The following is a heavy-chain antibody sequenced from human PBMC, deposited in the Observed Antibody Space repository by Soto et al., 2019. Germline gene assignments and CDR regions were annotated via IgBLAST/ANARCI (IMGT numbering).Heavy chain of an antibody. CDR3: ARGPLYYDYVWGSYRSGHRYNWFDP. J-gene: IGHJ5*02. CDR2: INHSGST. Sequence: SETLSLTCAVYGGSFSGYYWSWIRQPPGKGLEWIGEINHSGSTNYNPSLKSRVTISVDTSKNQFSLKLSSVTAADTAVYYCARGPLYYDYVWGSYRSGHRYNWFDPWGQGTLVTVSS. D-gene: IGHD3-16*02. V-gene: IGHV4-34*01. CDR1: GGSFSGYY.